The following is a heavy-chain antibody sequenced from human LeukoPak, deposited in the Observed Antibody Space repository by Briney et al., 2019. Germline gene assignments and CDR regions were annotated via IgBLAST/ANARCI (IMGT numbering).Heavy chain of an antibody. D-gene: IGHD2-2*02. CDR3: ARGYCSSTSCYIEFWFDP. V-gene: IGHV1-2*02. CDR2: INPNSGGT. CDR1: GYTFTGYY. Sequence: ASVKVSCKASGYTFTGYYMHWVRQAPGQELEWIGWINPNSGGTNYAQKFQGRVTMTRDTSISTAYMELSRLRSDDTAVYYCARGYCSSTSCYIEFWFDPWGQGTLVTVSS. J-gene: IGHJ5*02.